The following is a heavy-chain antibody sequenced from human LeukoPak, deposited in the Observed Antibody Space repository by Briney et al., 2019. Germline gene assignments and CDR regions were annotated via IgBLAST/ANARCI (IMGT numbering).Heavy chain of an antibody. D-gene: IGHD2-2*01. CDR2: IYYSGST. V-gene: IGHV4-39*07. CDR1: GGSISSSSYY. CDR3: ARASSVVVVPAALDAFDI. Sequence: PSETLSLTCTVSGGSISSSSYYWGWIRQPPGKGLEWIGSIYYSGSTNYNPSLKSRVTMSVDTSKNQFSLKLSSVTAADTAVYYCARASSVVVVPAALDAFDIWGQGTMVTVSS. J-gene: IGHJ3*02.